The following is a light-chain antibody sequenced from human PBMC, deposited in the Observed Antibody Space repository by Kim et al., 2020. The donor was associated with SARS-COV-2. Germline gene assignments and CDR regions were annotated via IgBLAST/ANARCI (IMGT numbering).Light chain of an antibody. J-gene: IGLJ2*01. CDR3: NSWDSNDNVV. CDR2: GKN. V-gene: IGLV3-19*01. CDR1: SLRSYH. Sequence: SSELTQDPAVSVASGQTVRITCQGDSLRSYHATWYQQKPGQAPILVIYGKNNRPSGIPDRFSGSSSGNTASLTITGTQAGDEADYYCNSWDSNDNVVFGGGTQLTVL.